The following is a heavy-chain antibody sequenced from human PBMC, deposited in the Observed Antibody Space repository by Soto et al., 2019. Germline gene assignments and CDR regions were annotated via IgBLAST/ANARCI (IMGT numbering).Heavy chain of an antibody. CDR1: GFTFSDYY. D-gene: IGHD6-13*01. V-gene: IGHV3-11*05. J-gene: IGHJ4*02. CDR2: ISTSSSYR. Sequence: QVQLVESGGALVKPGGSLRLSCAASGFTFSDYYMSWIRQAPGKGLEWLSYISTSSSYRNYADSVKGRFTISRDNAKNSLYLQMNRLRVEDTAVYYCAREGPGTSTWYVDSWGQGTLVTVSS. CDR3: AREGPGTSTWYVDS.